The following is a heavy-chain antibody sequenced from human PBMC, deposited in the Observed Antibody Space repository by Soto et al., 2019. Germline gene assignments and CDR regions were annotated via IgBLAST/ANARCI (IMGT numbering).Heavy chain of an antibody. Sequence: YEPLRRTSTFSVGSIISNDYYWGLVRQPPGQGLEWIGSLHYSGSTYYNPSLKSRVTISVDTSKNQFSLRVISVTAADTAVYFRPSHSSTIKVASSVHVFLVTDS. CDR2: LHYSGST. CDR3: PSHSSTIKVASSVHVFLVTDS. CDR1: VGSIISNDYY. V-gene: IGHV4-39*01. D-gene: IGHD2-21*01. J-gene: IGHJ5*01.